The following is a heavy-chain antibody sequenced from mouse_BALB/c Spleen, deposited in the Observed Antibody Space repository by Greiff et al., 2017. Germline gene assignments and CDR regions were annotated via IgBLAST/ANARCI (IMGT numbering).Heavy chain of an antibody. V-gene: IGHV3-8*02. CDR2: ISYSGST. Sequence: ESGPSLVKPSQTLSLTCSVTGDSITSGYWNWIRKFPGNKLEYMGYISYSGSTYYNPSLKSRISITRDTSKNQYYLQLNSVTTEDTATYYCARSAYYGNGDYYAMDDWGQGTSVTVSS. CDR3: ARSAYYGNGDYYAMDD. CDR1: GDSITSGY. D-gene: IGHD2-10*01. J-gene: IGHJ4*01.